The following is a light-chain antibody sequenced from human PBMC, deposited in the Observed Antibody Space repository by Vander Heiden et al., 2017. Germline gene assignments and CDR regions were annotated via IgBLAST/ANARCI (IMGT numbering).Light chain of an antibody. CDR2: KTN. CDR3: AAWDDNLSGVL. J-gene: IGLJ2*01. Sequence: SVLTQPPSASGNPGQTVTFSCYGSRSHIGSNTVNWYQQVPAPAPRLLIFKTNQRPAGVPDRFFGSKSGASAALGMSGLRSGDEATYYWAAWDDNLSGVLFGGGTKMSVL. V-gene: IGLV1-44*01. CDR1: RSHIGSNT.